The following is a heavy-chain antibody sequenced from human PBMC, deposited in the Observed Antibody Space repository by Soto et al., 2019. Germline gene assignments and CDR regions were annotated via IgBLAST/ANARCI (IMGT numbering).Heavy chain of an antibody. V-gene: IGHV1-3*01. CDR1: GNTFTNYV. CDR2: INAGNGNT. Sequence: SVKVSCXASGNTFTNYVMHWVRQAPGQRLEWMGWINAGNGNTKYSQKFQGRVTITRDTSASTAYMELSSLRSEDTAVYYCARDILFDYWGQGTLVTVSS. J-gene: IGHJ4*02. D-gene: IGHD2-15*01. CDR3: ARDILFDY.